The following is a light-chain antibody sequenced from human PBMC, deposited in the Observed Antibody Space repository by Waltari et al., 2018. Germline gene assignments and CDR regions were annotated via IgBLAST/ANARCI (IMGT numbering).Light chain of an antibody. Sequence: QSALTQPPSASGSPGPSVTISCTGTTSAIGGSTYVAWYQQHPGKAPKLMIYEVSQRPSGVPERCSGSKSGNTASLTVSGLQAEDEADFYCSSYAGSNNPWVFGGGTKLTVL. CDR1: TSAIGGSTY. CDR3: SSYAGSNNPWV. CDR2: EVS. V-gene: IGLV2-8*01. J-gene: IGLJ3*02.